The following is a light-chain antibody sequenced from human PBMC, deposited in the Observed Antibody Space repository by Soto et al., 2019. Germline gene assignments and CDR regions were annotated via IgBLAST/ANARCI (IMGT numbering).Light chain of an antibody. CDR3: QQYNNWLMLS. CDR1: QTISSG. V-gene: IGKV1-5*03. J-gene: IGKJ4*01. Sequence: DIQMTQSPSTLSGSVGDRVTITCRASQTISSGLAWYQQKPGKAPKLLIYKASTLKSGVPSRFSGSGSGTEFTLTISSLQPDDFATYYCQQYNNWLMLSFGGGTKVDIK. CDR2: KAS.